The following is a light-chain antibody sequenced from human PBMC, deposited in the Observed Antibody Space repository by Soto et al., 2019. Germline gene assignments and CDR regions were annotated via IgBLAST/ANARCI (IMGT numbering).Light chain of an antibody. CDR2: KAS. CDR1: QSISSW. CDR3: QQYNSYSGT. Sequence: DIQMTQSPSTLSASVGDRVTITCRASQSISSWLAWYQQKPGKAPNLLIYKASSLEGGVPSRFSGSGSGTEFTLTISSLQPDDFATYYCQQYNSYSGTFGQGTKVDIK. J-gene: IGKJ1*01. V-gene: IGKV1-5*03.